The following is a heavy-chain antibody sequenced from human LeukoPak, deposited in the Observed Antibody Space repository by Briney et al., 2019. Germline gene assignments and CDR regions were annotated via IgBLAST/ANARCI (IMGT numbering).Heavy chain of an antibody. Sequence: SETLSLTCTVSGGSISSYYWSWIRQPPGKGLEWIGYIYTSGSTNYNPSLKSRVTISVDTSKNQFSLKLSSVTAADTAVYYCARGGGVHYYYMDVWGKGTTVTVSS. D-gene: IGHD2-8*02. CDR1: GGSISSYY. V-gene: IGHV4-4*09. CDR3: ARGGGVHYYYMDV. J-gene: IGHJ6*03. CDR2: IYTSGST.